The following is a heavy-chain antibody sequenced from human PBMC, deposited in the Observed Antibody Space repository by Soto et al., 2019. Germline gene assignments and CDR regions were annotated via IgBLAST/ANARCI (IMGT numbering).Heavy chain of an antibody. V-gene: IGHV1-69*13. Sequence: SVKVSCKASGGTFSSHSISWVLQAPGQGLQWMGGIIPISGTANYAQKFQGRVRITADESTSTAYMELSSLRFEDTAVYYCTTAPRRDFWSGYYYGMDVWGQGTTVTVSS. CDR1: GGTFSSHS. D-gene: IGHD3-3*01. J-gene: IGHJ6*02. CDR3: TTAPRRDFWSGYYYGMDV. CDR2: IIPISGTA.